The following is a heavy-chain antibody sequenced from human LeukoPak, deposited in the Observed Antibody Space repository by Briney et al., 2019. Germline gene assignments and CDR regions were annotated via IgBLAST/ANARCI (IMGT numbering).Heavy chain of an antibody. CDR3: ARADSSWYV. CDR1: GFTFSSYS. D-gene: IGHD6-13*01. J-gene: IGHJ4*02. V-gene: IGHV3-21*01. CDR2: ISSSSSYI. Sequence: GGSVRLSCAASGFTFSSYSMNWVRQAPGKGLEWVPSISSSSSYIYYADLVKGRFTISRDNAKNSLYLQMNSLRAEDTAVYYCARADSSWYVWGQGTLVTVSS.